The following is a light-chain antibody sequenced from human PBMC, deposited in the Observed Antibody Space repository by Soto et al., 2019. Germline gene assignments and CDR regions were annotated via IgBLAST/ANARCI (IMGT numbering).Light chain of an antibody. CDR2: DAS. J-gene: IGKJ4*01. V-gene: IGKV1-13*02. CDR3: QQFNSYPLT. Sequence: AIQLTQSPSSLSASVGDRVTITCRASQGISSALAWYQQKPGKAPNLLIYDASSLESGVPSRFSGSGSGTDFTLTISSLQPEDFATDYCQQFNSYPLTFGGGTKVEIK. CDR1: QGISSA.